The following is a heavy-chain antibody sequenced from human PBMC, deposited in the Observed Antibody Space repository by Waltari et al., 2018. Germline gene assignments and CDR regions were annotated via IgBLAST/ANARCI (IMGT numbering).Heavy chain of an antibody. CDR3: ARYGEVPPNYFFDF. CDR2: IHYDGST. CDR1: GESFRVYF. Sequence: QVQLHQWGAGLLKPSETLSLTCAVSGESFRVYFWSWIRRPPGKGLGWLGAIHYDGSTNYKPSLKSRLSLSVDTTKKHFSLRLTSVTAADTGMYFCARYGEVPPNYFFDFWGQGIRVTVSS. V-gene: IGHV4-34*01. J-gene: IGHJ4*01. D-gene: IGHD2-21*01.